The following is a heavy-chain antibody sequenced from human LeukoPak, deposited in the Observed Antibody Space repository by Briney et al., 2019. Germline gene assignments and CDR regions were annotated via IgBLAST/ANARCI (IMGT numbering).Heavy chain of an antibody. CDR3: AIRGYYDTTYAYDYHAMDV. Sequence: GGSLRLSCAASGINFSGYSMHWVRQAPGKGLEWVSYISGSSRIIYYADSVKGRFTISRDNAKNSLHLQINSLRDEDTAVYYCAIRGYYDTTYAYDYHAMDVWGQGTAVTVSS. D-gene: IGHD3-22*01. CDR2: ISGSSRII. V-gene: IGHV3-48*02. J-gene: IGHJ6*02. CDR1: GINFSGYS.